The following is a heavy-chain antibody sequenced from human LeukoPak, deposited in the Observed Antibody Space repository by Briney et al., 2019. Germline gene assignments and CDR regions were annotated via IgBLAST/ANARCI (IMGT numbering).Heavy chain of an antibody. CDR2: IYYTGNT. J-gene: IGHJ4*02. CDR3: ARHTTSGWYQVVY. Sequence: PSETLSLTCSVSGGSISNYYWSWIRQPPGKGLEWIGYIYYTGNTNYNPSLQSRVTLSVDTSQNQFSLNLTSVTAADTAVYYCARHTTSGWYQVVYWGQGTLVTVSS. D-gene: IGHD6-19*01. V-gene: IGHV4-59*01. CDR1: GGSISNYY.